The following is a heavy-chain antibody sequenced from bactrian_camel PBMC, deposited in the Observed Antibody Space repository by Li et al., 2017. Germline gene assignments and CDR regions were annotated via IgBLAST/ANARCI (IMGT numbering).Heavy chain of an antibody. Sequence: HVQLVESGGGSVQAGGSLRLSCAASGYTAVINYMGWIRQSPVNEREVLAAIYTRDGTAHYADSVKGRFTISHDNANDTTFLQMNSLMPEDSAVYYCATKTGGSWFFSPDYNYWGQGTQVTVS. J-gene: IGHJ4*01. CDR1: GYTAVINY. CDR2: IYTRDGTA. D-gene: IGHD6*01. V-gene: IGHV3S54*01. CDR3: ATKTGGSWFFSPDYNY.